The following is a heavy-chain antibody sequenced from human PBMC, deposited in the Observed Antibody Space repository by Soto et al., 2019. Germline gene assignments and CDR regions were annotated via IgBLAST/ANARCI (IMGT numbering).Heavy chain of an antibody. CDR2: ISGSGGST. CDR1: GFTFSSYA. Sequence: GGSLRLSCAASGFTFSSYAMSWVRQAPGKRLELVSAISGSGGSTYYADSVKGRFTISRDNSKNTLYLQMNSLRAEDTAVYYCAKDRDFDWLPYYFDYWGQGTLVTVSS. V-gene: IGHV3-23*01. J-gene: IGHJ4*02. CDR3: AKDRDFDWLPYYFDY. D-gene: IGHD3-9*01.